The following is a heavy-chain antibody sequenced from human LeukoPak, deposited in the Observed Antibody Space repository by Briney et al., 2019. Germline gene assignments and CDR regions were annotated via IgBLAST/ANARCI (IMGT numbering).Heavy chain of an antibody. D-gene: IGHD1-26*01. Sequence: PGGSLRLSCAPSGLTFSSYWMSWVRQAPGKGLEWVANIKQDGNEKYYVDSVKGRFTISRDNAKNSLYLQLNSLRAEDTAVYYCARVRGSYYFDYWGQGTLVTVSS. CDR1: GLTFSSYW. V-gene: IGHV3-7*01. J-gene: IGHJ4*02. CDR2: IKQDGNEK. CDR3: ARVRGSYYFDY.